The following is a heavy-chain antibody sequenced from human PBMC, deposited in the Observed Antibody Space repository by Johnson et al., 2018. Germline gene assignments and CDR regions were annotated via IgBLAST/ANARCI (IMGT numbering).Heavy chain of an antibody. CDR1: GFRFISFG. Sequence: QVQLVQSGGGVVEPGRSLRPSCAASGFRFISFGMNWVRKAPGKGLEWVAFISYDGSSKHYAVSVSVRFTISEDISTTTLDRQMNSQREEDTVVYFCAKDPTYYLGWQGTARGGFYYMDAWGKGTTVIVSS. CDR3: AKDPTYYLGWQGTARGGFYYMDA. J-gene: IGHJ6*04. D-gene: IGHD3-10*01. V-gene: IGHV3-30*18. CDR2: ISYDGSSK.